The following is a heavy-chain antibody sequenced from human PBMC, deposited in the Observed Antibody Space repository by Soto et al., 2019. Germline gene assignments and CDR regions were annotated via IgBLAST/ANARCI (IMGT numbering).Heavy chain of an antibody. CDR2: INPSGGST. D-gene: IGHD3-22*01. J-gene: IGHJ5*02. Sequence: ASVKVSCKASGYTFTSYYMHWVRQAPGQGLEWMGIINPSGGSTSYAQKFQGRVTMTRDTSTSTVYMELSSLRSEDTAVYYCARIQVTYYYDSSGYYRQNWFDPWGQGTLVTVS. CDR3: ARIQVTYYYDSSGYYRQNWFDP. CDR1: GYTFTSYY. V-gene: IGHV1-46*01.